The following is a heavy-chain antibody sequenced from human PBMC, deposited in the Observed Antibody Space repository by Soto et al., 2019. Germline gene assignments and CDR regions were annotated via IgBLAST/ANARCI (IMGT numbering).Heavy chain of an antibody. Sequence: GGALRLSCAASGFIFNNFGIHWVRQAPGKGLEWVAVIWYDGSKKYYADSVKGRFTISRDSSKNTVDLEMNSLRVEDTAVYHCASAGQQLVWYFDYWGHGTLVTVSS. D-gene: IGHD6-13*01. J-gene: IGHJ4*01. CDR3: ASAGQQLVWYFDY. CDR2: IWYDGSKK. CDR1: GFIFNNFG. V-gene: IGHV3-33*01.